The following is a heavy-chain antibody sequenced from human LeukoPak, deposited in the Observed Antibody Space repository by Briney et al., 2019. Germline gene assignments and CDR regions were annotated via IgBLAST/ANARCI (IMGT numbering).Heavy chain of an antibody. CDR3: ARLTPWYGSGTYSYFDS. CDR2: IYYSGTT. Sequence: SETLSLTCTVSDGSISNFYWGWIRQPPGKGLEYIGYIYYSGTTNYTPSLKSRVTISVDTSKNRFSLKLSSVTAADTAIYYCARLTPWYGSGTYSYFDSWGQGTLVTVSS. D-gene: IGHD3-10*01. V-gene: IGHV4-59*08. CDR1: DGSISNFY. J-gene: IGHJ4*02.